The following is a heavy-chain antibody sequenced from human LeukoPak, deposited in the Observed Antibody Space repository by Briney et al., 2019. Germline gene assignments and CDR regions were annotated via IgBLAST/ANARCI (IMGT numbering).Heavy chain of an antibody. V-gene: IGHV3-74*01. D-gene: IGHD3-10*01. CDR3: ARGDYYGSGNSHPGDY. Sequence: ETGGSLRLSCAASGFTFSSYWMHWVRQAPGKGLVWVSRINTDGSSTSYADSVKGRFTISRDNAKNTLYLQMNSLRAEDTAVYYCARGDYYGSGNSHPGDYWGQGTLVTVSS. CDR1: GFTFSSYW. CDR2: INTDGSST. J-gene: IGHJ4*02.